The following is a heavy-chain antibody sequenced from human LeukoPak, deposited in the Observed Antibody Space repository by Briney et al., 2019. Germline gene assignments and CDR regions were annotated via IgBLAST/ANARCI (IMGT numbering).Heavy chain of an antibody. CDR2: MNPNSGNT. Sequence: ASVKVSCKASGYTFTTYDINWVRQATGQGLEWMGWMNPNSGNTGYAQKFQGRVTMTRNTSISTAYMELSSLRSEDTAVYYCATAGRYIFGPGEFDYWGQGTLVTVSS. J-gene: IGHJ4*02. CDR1: GYTFTTYD. CDR3: ATAGRYIFGPGEFDY. V-gene: IGHV1-8*01. D-gene: IGHD5-18*01.